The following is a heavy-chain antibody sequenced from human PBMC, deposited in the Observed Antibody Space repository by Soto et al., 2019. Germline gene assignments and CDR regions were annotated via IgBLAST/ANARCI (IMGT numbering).Heavy chain of an antibody. Sequence: QLQESGPGLVKPSETLSLTCTVSVDSLTSYYWSWIRQPPGQPLEWIGYVYYSGTTDKHPSLKTRVTLSLDPAKMQSSLKLKSVPAADPAVYYCARDLGIGSGPFDAWGQGTMVTVSA. V-gene: IGHV4-59*01. CDR1: VDSLTSYY. J-gene: IGHJ3*01. CDR3: ARDLGIGSGPFDA. D-gene: IGHD2-2*03. CDR2: VYYSGTT.